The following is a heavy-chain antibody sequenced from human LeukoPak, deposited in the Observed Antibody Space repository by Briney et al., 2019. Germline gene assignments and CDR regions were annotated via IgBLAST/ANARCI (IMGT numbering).Heavy chain of an antibody. V-gene: IGHV3-30*18. D-gene: IGHD3-22*01. CDR3: AKDIYYDSSGYRGYFDY. Sequence: PGTSLRLSCAASGFTFSGYAMHWVRQAPGKGLEWVAVKSYDGSNKYYVDSVKGRFTVSRDNSKNTLYLQMNSLRAEDTAVYYCAKDIYYDSSGYRGYFDYWGQGTLVTVSS. CDR1: GFTFSGYA. CDR2: KSYDGSNK. J-gene: IGHJ4*02.